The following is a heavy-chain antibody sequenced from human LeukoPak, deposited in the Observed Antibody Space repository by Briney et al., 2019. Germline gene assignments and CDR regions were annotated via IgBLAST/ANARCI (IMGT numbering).Heavy chain of an antibody. CDR3: ARGPLYYYDSSRRQYYFDY. CDR1: GGSISRYY. V-gene: IGHV4-59*01. J-gene: IGHJ4*02. CDR2: IYYSGST. Sequence: SETLSLTCTVSGGSISRYYWSWIRQPPGKGLEWIGYIYYSGSTSYNPSLKNRVTISVDTSKNQFSLKLRSVTAADTAVYYCARGPLYYYDSSRRQYYFDYWGQGTLVTVSS. D-gene: IGHD3-22*01.